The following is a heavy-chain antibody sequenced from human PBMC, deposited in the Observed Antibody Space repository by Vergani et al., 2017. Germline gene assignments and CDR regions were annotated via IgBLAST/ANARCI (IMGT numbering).Heavy chain of an antibody. J-gene: IGHJ6*02. D-gene: IGHD2-15*01. Sequence: QVQLVESGGGVVQPGRSLRLSCAASGFTFSSYAMHWVRQAPGKGLEWVAVISYDGRNKYYADSVKGRFTISRDNSKHTLYLQMNSLRAEDTAVYYCAREVVVGGSPWSGNYYYGMDVWGQGTTVTVSS. CDR1: GFTFSSYA. CDR3: AREVVVGGSPWSGNYYYGMDV. CDR2: ISYDGRNK. V-gene: IGHV3-30-3*01.